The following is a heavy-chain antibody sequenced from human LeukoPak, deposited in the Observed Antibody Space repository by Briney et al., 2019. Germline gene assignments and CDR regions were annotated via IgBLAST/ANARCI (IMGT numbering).Heavy chain of an antibody. J-gene: IGHJ4*02. D-gene: IGHD5-12*01. CDR2: IKYDGSQK. V-gene: IGHV3-7*01. CDR3: SRDHAAPTIIWDH. Sequence: GGSLRLSCAGSGFIFSEHWMSWVRLTPGEGLEWVANIKYDGSQKSYADSVRGRFTIFRDQARNSLYLVMDKLRADGTDVYYRSRDHAAPTIIWDHWGQGTLVTVSS. CDR1: GFIFSEHW.